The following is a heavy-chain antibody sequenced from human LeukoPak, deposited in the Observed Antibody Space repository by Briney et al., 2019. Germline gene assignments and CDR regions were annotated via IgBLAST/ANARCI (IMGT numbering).Heavy chain of an antibody. V-gene: IGHV3-7*01. CDR2: IKEDGSKI. CDR3: ARDRGLQGWHFDL. Sequence: GGSLRLSCAASGFSLSTSWMSWVRQAPGKGLEWLGDIKEDGSKIYYVDSVKGRFTISRDNAKNSLYLQMNNLRVEETAVYYCARDRGLQGWHFDLWGRGTQVTVSS. J-gene: IGHJ2*01. CDR1: GFSLSTSW. D-gene: IGHD5-24*01.